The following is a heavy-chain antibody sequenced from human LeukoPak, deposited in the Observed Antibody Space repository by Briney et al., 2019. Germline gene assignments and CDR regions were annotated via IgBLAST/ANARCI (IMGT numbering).Heavy chain of an antibody. CDR1: GFSFNTSG. Sequence: GRSLRLSCAASGFSFNTSGMLWVRQAPGRGPDWVAVMWYDGSHEYYANSVKGRFTISRDNSKNTLYLQITSLRAEDTAVYYCARGYCTSRGCFPDYWGQGTMVTVSS. CDR3: ARGYCTSRGCFPDY. D-gene: IGHD2-2*01. V-gene: IGHV3-33*01. J-gene: IGHJ4*02. CDR2: MWYDGSHE.